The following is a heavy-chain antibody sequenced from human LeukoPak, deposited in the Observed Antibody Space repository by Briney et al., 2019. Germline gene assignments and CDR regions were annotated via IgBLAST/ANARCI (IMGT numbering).Heavy chain of an antibody. CDR1: GGSFSGYY. V-gene: IGHV4-34*01. CDR3: ARGFYDSSGSPTFDY. CDR2: INHSGST. J-gene: IGHJ4*02. Sequence: SEALSLTCAVYGGSFSGYYWSWIRQPPGKGLEWIGEINHSGSTNYNPSLKSRVTISVDTSKNQFSLKLSSVTAADTAVYYCARGFYDSSGSPTFDYWGQGTLVTVSS. D-gene: IGHD3-22*01.